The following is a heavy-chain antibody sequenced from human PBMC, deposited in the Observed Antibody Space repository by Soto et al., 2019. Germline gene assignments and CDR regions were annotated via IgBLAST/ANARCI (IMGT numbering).Heavy chain of an antibody. Sequence: PGGALRLSGPASGFAFSNYCFHWLRQAPGKGLEWVADIWYHGRNTYYADSVEGRFTISRDNSKNTVYLDMNSLRVEDTVVYFCERDRGVGIPFDTWGQGPMVTVSS. CDR1: GFAFSNYC. CDR2: IWYHGRNT. CDR3: ERDRGVGIPFDT. J-gene: IGHJ5*02. V-gene: IGHV3-33*01. D-gene: IGHD5-18*01.